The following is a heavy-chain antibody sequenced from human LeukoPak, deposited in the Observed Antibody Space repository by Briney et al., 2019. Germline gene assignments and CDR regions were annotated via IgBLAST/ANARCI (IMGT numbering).Heavy chain of an antibody. D-gene: IGHD3-22*01. V-gene: IGHV3-23*01. CDR2: ISGSGGST. Sequence: GGSLRLSCAASGFTFSSYAMSWVRQAPGKGLEWVSAISGSGGSTYYADSVKGRFTISRDNSKNTLYLQMNSLRAEDTAVYYCAKTAGFYYDSSGYRRGGALDIWGQGTMVTVSS. CDR3: AKTAGFYYDSSGYRRGGALDI. CDR1: GFTFSSYA. J-gene: IGHJ3*02.